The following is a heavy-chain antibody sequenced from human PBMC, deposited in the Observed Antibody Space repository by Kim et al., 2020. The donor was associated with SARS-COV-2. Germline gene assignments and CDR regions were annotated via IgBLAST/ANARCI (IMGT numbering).Heavy chain of an antibody. CDR2: MNPNSGHT. V-gene: IGHV1-8*01. Sequence: ASVKVSCKASGFSFTIYDVNWVRQAPGQGLEWMGWMNPNSGHTGYAQKFQGRVTMTWNTAISTAYMDLSSLTSEDTAVYYCTRAVNGGTGWLDPWGQGTLVTVSS. CDR3: TRAVNGGTGWLDP. D-gene: IGHD4-17*01. J-gene: IGHJ5*02. CDR1: GFSFTIYD.